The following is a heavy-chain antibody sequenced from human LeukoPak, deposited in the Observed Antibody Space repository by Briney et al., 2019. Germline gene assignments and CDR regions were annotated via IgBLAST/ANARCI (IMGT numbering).Heavy chain of an antibody. J-gene: IGHJ6*04. CDR3: ARESIPPAYGMDV. D-gene: IGHD2-2*02. Sequence: GEYLKISCKGSGYSFTNYWIGWVRQMRGKGLDGVAIIYPGDSDTRYSPSFQGQVTISADKSISTAYLQWSSLKASDTAMYYCARESIPPAYGMDVWAKETRVTVSS. CDR1: GYSFTNYW. V-gene: IGHV5-51*01. CDR2: IYPGDSDT.